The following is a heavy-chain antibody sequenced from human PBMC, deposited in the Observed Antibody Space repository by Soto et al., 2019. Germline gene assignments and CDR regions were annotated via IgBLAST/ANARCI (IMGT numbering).Heavy chain of an antibody. CDR2: ISGSGGST. CDR3: AEGLAAAGTEPTYFDY. D-gene: IGHD6-13*01. Sequence: PGGSLRLSCAASGFTFSSYAMSWVRQAPGKGLEWVSAISGSGGSTYYADSVKGRFTISRDNSKNTLYLQMNSLRAEDTAVYYCAEGLAAAGTEPTYFDYWGQGTLVTVSS. CDR1: GFTFSSYA. V-gene: IGHV3-23*01. J-gene: IGHJ4*02.